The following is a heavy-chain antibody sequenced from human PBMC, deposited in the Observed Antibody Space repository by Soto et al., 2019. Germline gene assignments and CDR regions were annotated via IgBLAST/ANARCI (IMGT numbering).Heavy chain of an antibody. CDR2: INPSGGST. Sequence: ASVKVSCKASGYTFTSYYMHWVRQAPGQGLEWMGIINPSGGSTSYAQKFQGRVTMTRDTSKNQFSLKLSSVTAADAAVYYCARERAPIGYDSSVPFDPWGQGTLVTVSS. J-gene: IGHJ5*02. CDR3: ARERAPIGYDSSVPFDP. CDR1: GYTFTSYY. D-gene: IGHD3-22*01. V-gene: IGHV1-46*01.